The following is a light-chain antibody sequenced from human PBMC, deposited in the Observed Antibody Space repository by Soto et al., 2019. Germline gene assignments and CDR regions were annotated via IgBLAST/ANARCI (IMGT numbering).Light chain of an antibody. CDR3: QQYVGSQT. CDR1: QSVNSRY. J-gene: IGKJ1*01. V-gene: IGKV3-20*01. CDR2: GAS. Sequence: EIVLTQSPGTLSLSPGEGATLSCRASQSVNSRYLAWYQQKPGQAPRLLIYGASSRATGIPDRFSGSGSGTDFTLTISRLEPEDFAVYYCQQYVGSQTFGQGTKVEIK.